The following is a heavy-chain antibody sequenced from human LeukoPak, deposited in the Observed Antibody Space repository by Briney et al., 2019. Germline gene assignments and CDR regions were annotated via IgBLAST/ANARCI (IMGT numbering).Heavy chain of an antibody. V-gene: IGHV4-39*01. CDR2: IYYSGST. D-gene: IGHD6-6*01. J-gene: IGHJ4*02. Sequence: SETLSLTCTVSGGSISSYYWGWIRQPPGKGLEWIGSIYYSGSTYYNPSLKSRVTISVDTSKNQFSLKLSSVTAADTAVYYCARRLIAARPPPFDYWGQGTLVTVSS. CDR3: ARRLIAARPPPFDY. CDR1: GGSISSYY.